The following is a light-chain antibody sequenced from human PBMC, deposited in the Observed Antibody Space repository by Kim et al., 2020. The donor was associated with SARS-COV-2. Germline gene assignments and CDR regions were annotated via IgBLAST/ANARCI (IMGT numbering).Light chain of an antibody. CDR2: QDS. CDR1: KLGDKY. J-gene: IGLJ2*01. V-gene: IGLV3-1*01. CDR3: QAWDSSTALV. Sequence: SYELTQPPSVSVSPGQTASITCSGDKLGDKYACWYQQKPGQSPVLVFYQDSKRPSGIPERFSGSNSGNTATLTISGTQAMDEADYYCQAWDSSTALVFGG.